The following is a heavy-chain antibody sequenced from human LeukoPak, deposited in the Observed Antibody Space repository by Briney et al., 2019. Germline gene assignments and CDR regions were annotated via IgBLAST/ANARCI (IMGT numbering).Heavy chain of an antibody. CDR1: GYTFTSYY. D-gene: IGHD4-23*01. CDR3: ARDWLGGGNLAGAFDI. V-gene: IGHV1-46*01. J-gene: IGHJ3*02. CDR2: INPSGGST. Sequence: AASVKVSCKASGYTFTSYYMHWVRQAPGQGLEWMGIINPSGGSTSYAQKFQGRVTMTRDMSTSTVYMELSSLRSEDTAVYYCARDWLGGGNLAGAFDIWGQGTMVTVSS.